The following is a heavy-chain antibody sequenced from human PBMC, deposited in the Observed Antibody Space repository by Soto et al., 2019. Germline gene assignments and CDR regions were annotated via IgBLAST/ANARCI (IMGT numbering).Heavy chain of an antibody. D-gene: IGHD2-2*01. V-gene: IGHV4-4*01. CDR1: GGSISSGYW. CDR3: VRNADFSSDF. Sequence: LSLTCAASGGSISSGYWWGWVRQPPGKGLEWIGEISRGGNPNYNPSLKSRVTISVDTSNNEFYLRLNSVTAADTAVYCCVRNADFSSDFWGQGTLVTVNS. J-gene: IGHJ4*02. CDR2: ISRGGNP.